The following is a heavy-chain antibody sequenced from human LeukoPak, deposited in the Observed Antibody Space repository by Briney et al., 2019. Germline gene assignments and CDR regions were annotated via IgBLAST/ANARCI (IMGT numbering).Heavy chain of an antibody. CDR1: GFTFSSYS. Sequence: PGRSLRLSCAASGFTFSSYSMNWVRQAPGKGLEWVSSISSSSSYIYYADSVKGRFTISRDNAKNSLYLQMNSLRAEDTAVYYCAIDSSGYIDYWGQGTLVTVSS. CDR2: ISSSSSYI. V-gene: IGHV3-21*01. D-gene: IGHD3-22*01. J-gene: IGHJ4*02. CDR3: AIDSSGYIDY.